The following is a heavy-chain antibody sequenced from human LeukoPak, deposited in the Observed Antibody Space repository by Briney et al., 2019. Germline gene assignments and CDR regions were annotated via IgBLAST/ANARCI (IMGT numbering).Heavy chain of an antibody. CDR2: IYYSGST. Sequence: SETLSHTCTVSGGSISSYYWSWIRQPPGKGLEWIGYIYYSGSTNYNPSLKSRVTISVDTSKNQFSLKPSSVTAADTAVYYCARVFSDSSSWYVVYWGQGTLVTVSS. D-gene: IGHD6-13*01. CDR1: GGSISSYY. CDR3: ARVFSDSSSWYVVY. V-gene: IGHV4-59*01. J-gene: IGHJ4*02.